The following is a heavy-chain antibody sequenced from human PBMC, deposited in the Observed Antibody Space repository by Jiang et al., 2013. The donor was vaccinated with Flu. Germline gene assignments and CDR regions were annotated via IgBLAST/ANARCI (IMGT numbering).Heavy chain of an antibody. CDR3: ARDDGDTAMAY. CDR1: GGSISSYY. Sequence: GSGLVKPSETLSLTCTVSGGSISSYYWSWIRQPPGKGPEWIGYIYYSGSTNYNPSLKSRVTISVDTSKNQFSLKLSSVTAADTAVYYCARDDGDTAMAYWGQGTLVTVSS. CDR2: IYYSGST. J-gene: IGHJ4*02. D-gene: IGHD5-18*01. V-gene: IGHV4-59*01.